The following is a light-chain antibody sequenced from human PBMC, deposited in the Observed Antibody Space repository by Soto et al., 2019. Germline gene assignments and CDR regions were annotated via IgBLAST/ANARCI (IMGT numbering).Light chain of an antibody. CDR3: AAWDDSLNGWV. CDR2: SNN. J-gene: IGLJ3*02. Sequence: QSVLTQPPSASGTPGQRVTISCSGSSSNIGSNTVNWHQQLPGTAPKLLIYSNNQWPSGVPDRFSGSKSGTSASLAISGLQSEDEADYYCAAWDDSLNGWVFGGGTKVTVL. V-gene: IGLV1-44*01. CDR1: SSNIGSNT.